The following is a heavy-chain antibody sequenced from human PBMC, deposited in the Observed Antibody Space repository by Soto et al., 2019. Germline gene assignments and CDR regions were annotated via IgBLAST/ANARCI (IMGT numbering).Heavy chain of an antibody. J-gene: IGHJ6*02. CDR2: IIPIFGTA. CDR3: ARVLAFYYFYGRDV. D-gene: IGHD3-16*01. CDR1: GGTFSSYA. Sequence: QVQLVQSGAEVKKPGSSVKVSCKASGGTFSSYAISWVRQAPGQGLEWMGGIIPIFGTANYAQKFQGRVTITADESTSTAYMELSSLRSEDTAVYYCARVLAFYYFYGRDVWGQVTTVTVSS. V-gene: IGHV1-69*01.